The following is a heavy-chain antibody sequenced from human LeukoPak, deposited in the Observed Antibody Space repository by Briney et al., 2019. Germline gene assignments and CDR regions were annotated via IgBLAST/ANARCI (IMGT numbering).Heavy chain of an antibody. CDR1: LGSLMCYY. D-gene: IGHD6-13*01. CDR2: IRYSGST. CDR3: ARATAGTGYYLDY. V-gene: IGHV4-59*01. Sequence: GALSHTCMVSLGSLMCYYWSWMRPPPGRGGEWLGYIRYSGSTNYNPCLKSRVPISVDTSKNQFSLKQSSVTAADTAMYYCARATAGTGYYLDYWGQGSMVTVSS. J-gene: IGHJ4*02.